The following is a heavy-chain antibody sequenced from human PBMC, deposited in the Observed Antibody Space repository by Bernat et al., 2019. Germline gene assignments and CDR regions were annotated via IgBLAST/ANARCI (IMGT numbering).Heavy chain of an antibody. CDR2: ISYDGSNK. CDR1: GFTFSSYA. J-gene: IGHJ6*03. D-gene: IGHD3-16*01. V-gene: IGHV3-30-3*02. CDR3: AKNGGGGYYMDV. Sequence: QVQLVESGGGVVQPGRSLRLSCAASGFTFSSYAMHWVRQAPGKGLEWVAVISYDGSNKYYADSVKGRFTISRDNSENTLYLQMNSLRAEDTAVYYCAKNGGGGYYMDVWGKGTTVTVSS.